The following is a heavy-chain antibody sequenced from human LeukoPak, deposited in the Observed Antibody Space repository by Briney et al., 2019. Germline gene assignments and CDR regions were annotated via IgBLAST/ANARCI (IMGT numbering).Heavy chain of an antibody. J-gene: IGHJ4*02. CDR3: ARDLRGYSGYDSDF. D-gene: IGHD5-12*01. V-gene: IGHV3-23*01. Sequence: GGSLRLSCAASGFTFSRYAMSWVRQAPAKRLEWVSVISGSGENTHYADSVKGRFTISRDNSKNTLYLQMNSLRAEDTAVYYCARDLRGYSGYDSDFWGQGTLVTVSS. CDR2: ISGSGENT. CDR1: GFTFSRYA.